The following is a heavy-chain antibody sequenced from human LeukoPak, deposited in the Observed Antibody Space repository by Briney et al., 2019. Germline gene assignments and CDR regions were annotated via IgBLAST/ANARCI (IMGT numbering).Heavy chain of an antibody. CDR2: IIGGAGGT. Sequence: GGTLRLSCAASGFSFSSHGMSWVRQAPGKGLEWVSGIIGGAGGTYYADSVKGRFTISRDNAKNTLYLQMNSLRAEDTAVYYCAHGSMYQLDYWGQGTLITVSS. J-gene: IGHJ4*02. CDR1: GFSFSSHG. D-gene: IGHD2-2*01. V-gene: IGHV3-23*01. CDR3: AHGSMYQLDY.